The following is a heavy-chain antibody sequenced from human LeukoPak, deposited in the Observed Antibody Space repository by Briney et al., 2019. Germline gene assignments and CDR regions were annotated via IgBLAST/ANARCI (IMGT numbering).Heavy chain of an antibody. J-gene: IGHJ5*02. V-gene: IGHV4-59*01. CDR3: ATRRREDDWSDSGNWFDP. Sequence: SETLSLTCTVSGGSISSYYWSWIRQPPGKGLEWIGYIYYSGSTTYNPSLRSRVTISVDTSKNQISLKLSSVTAADTAVYYCATRRREDDWSDSGNWFDPWGQGTLVTVSS. CDR1: GGSISSYY. CDR2: IYYSGST. D-gene: IGHD1-1*01.